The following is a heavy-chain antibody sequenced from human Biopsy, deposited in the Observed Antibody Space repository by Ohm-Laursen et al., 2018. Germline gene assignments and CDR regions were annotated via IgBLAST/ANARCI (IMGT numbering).Heavy chain of an antibody. CDR3: ARDGAAGYGLDV. Sequence: SLRLSCTASGFTFSSYGMHWVRQAPGKGLEWVAVIWYGGSRQYYADSVKGRFTISRDNSKNTLYLQMNSLRAEDTAVYYCARDGAAGYGLDVWGQGTTVTVSS. D-gene: IGHD6-25*01. CDR2: IWYGGSRQ. J-gene: IGHJ6*02. CDR1: GFTFSSYG. V-gene: IGHV3-33*01.